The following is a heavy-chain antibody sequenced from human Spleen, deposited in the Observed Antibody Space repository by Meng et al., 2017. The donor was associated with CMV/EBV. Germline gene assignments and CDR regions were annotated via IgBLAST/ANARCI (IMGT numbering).Heavy chain of an antibody. CDR3: ARVGGDYPFSGDGMDV. CDR2: IKQDGREK. CDR1: GFTFSSYX. D-gene: IGHD4-17*01. J-gene: IGHJ6*02. Sequence: GGSLRLSXXASGFTFSSYXMSWVRQAPGKGXEWVANIKQDGREKYYVDSVKGRFTISRDNAKNSLYLQMNSLRAEDTAVYYCARVGGDYPFSGDGMDVWGQGTTVTVSS. V-gene: IGHV3-7*01.